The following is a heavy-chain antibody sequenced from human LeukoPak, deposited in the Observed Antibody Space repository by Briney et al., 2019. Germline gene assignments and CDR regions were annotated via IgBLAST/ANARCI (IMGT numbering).Heavy chain of an antibody. D-gene: IGHD3-10*01. CDR3: ARAFLWFGESFYDAYDI. J-gene: IGHJ3*02. Sequence: GASVKVSCKASGYTFTSYGISWVRQAPGQGLEWMGWINPNSGGTNYAQKFRGRVTMTRDTSISTAYMELSRLRSDDTAIYYCARAFLWFGESFYDAYDIWGQGTMVTVSS. CDR1: GYTFTSYG. CDR2: INPNSGGT. V-gene: IGHV1-2*02.